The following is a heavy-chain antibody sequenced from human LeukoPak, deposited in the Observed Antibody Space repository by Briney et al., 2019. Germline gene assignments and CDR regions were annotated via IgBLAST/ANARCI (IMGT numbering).Heavy chain of an antibody. V-gene: IGHV4-34*01. Sequence: SETLSLTCAVYGGSFSGYYWSWIRQPPGKGLEWIGDINHSGSTNYNPSLKSRVTISVDTSKNQFSLKLSSVTAADTAVYYCARGGLIVVVPAATTKNRGPGHWFDPWGQGTLVTVSS. J-gene: IGHJ5*02. CDR3: ARGGLIVVVPAATTKNRGPGHWFDP. D-gene: IGHD2-2*01. CDR2: INHSGST. CDR1: GGSFSGYY.